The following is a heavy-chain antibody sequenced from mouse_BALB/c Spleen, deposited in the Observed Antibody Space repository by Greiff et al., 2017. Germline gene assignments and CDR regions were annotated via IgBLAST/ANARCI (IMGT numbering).Heavy chain of an antibody. CDR2: ISSGGST. CDR3: AREKVMDY. J-gene: IGHJ4*01. Sequence: EVMLVESGGGLVKPGGSLKLSCAASGFTFSSYAMSWVRQTPEKRLEWVASISSGGSTYYPDSVKGRFTISRDNARNILYLQMSSLRSEDTAMYYCAREKVMDYWGQGTSVTVSS. V-gene: IGHV5-6-5*01. CDR1: GFTFSSYA.